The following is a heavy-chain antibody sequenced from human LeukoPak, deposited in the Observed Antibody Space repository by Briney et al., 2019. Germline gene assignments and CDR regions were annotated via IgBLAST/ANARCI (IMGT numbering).Heavy chain of an antibody. D-gene: IGHD3-10*01. Sequence: SETLSLTCTVSDDSIGSYYWNWIRQPAGKGLEWIGRIYISGTTNYNAALKSRVTMSVDTSRNQFSLKLSSVTAADTAVYYCARGSSGAMVRGVIGPIDAFDIWGQGTMVTVSS. CDR2: IYISGTT. V-gene: IGHV4-4*07. CDR3: ARGSSGAMVRGVIGPIDAFDI. CDR1: DDSIGSYY. J-gene: IGHJ3*02.